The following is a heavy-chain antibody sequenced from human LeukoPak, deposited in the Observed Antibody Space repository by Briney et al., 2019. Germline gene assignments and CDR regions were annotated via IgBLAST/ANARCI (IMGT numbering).Heavy chain of an antibody. J-gene: IGHJ6*02. CDR3: TRAPWYGSGKGYYYYYGMDV. CDR2: IYYSGST. CDR1: GGSISSYY. D-gene: IGHD3-10*01. V-gene: IGHV4-59*01. Sequence: SETLSLTCTVSGGSISSYYWSWIRQPPGKGLEWIGYIYYSGSTNYNPSLKSRVTISVDTSKNQFSLKLSSVTAADTAVYYCTRAPWYGSGKGYYYYYGMDVWGQGTTVTVSS.